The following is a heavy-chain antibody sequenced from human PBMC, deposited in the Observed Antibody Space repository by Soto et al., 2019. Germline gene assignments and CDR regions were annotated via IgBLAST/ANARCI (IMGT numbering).Heavy chain of an antibody. CDR1: GFTFSSYG. CDR3: AKDSERGSADYYFDY. J-gene: IGHJ4*02. D-gene: IGHD2-15*01. V-gene: IGHV3-30*18. CDR2: ISNDGRDK. Sequence: PGGSLRLSCAASGFTFSSYGMHWVRQAPGKGLEWVAVISNDGRDKYHADSVKGRFTISRDNSKNTLFLQMNSLRVEDTAVYYCAKDSERGSADYYFDYWGQGTLVTVSS.